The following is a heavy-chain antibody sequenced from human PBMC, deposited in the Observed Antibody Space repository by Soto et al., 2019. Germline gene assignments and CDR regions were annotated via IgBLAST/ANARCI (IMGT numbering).Heavy chain of an antibody. J-gene: IGHJ4*02. V-gene: IGHV1-69*13. D-gene: IGHD3-22*01. CDR3: ASDSSGYPNFDY. CDR1: GGTFSRYA. CDR2: IIPIFGTA. Sequence: ASVKVSCKASGGTFSRYAISWVRQAPGQGLEWMGGIIPIFGTANYAQKFQGRVTITADESTSTAYMELSSLRSEDTAVYYCASDSSGYPNFDYWGQGTLVTVSS.